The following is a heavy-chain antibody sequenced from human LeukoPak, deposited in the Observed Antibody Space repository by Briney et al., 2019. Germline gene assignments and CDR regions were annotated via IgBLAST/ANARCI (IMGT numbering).Heavy chain of an antibody. CDR1: GFTFDDYA. CDR3: ARVRDLGYSYGSGYFDY. V-gene: IGHV3-9*01. J-gene: IGHJ4*02. D-gene: IGHD5-18*01. Sequence: HRGGSLRLSCAASGFTFDDYAVQWVRQAPGKGVEWVSGLSWNGGSIGSADSVKGRFTISRDNAKNTLYLQMNSLRAEDTAVYYCARVRDLGYSYGSGYFDYWGQGTLVTVSS. CDR2: LSWNGGSI.